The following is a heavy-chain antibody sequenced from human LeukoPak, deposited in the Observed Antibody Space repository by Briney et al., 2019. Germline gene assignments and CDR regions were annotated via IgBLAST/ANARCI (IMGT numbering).Heavy chain of an antibody. CDR1: GFTFSSYE. J-gene: IGHJ5*02. V-gene: IGHV3-48*03. D-gene: IGHD3-22*01. CDR3: ARAEENYYDSSGINWFDP. CDR2: ISSSGSTI. Sequence: GGSLRLSCAASGFTFSSYEMNWVRRAPGKGLEWVSYISSSGSTIYYADSVKGRFAISRDNAKNSLYLQMNSLRAEDTAVYYCARAEENYYDSSGINWFDPWGQGTLVTVSS.